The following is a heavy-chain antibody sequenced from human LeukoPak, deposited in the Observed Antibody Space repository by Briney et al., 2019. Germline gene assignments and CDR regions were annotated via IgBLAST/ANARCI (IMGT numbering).Heavy chain of an antibody. Sequence: PGGSLRLSCAASGFTFSTYWKSWVRQAPGKGLEWVANIHQDGNEKYYVDSVKGRFTVSRDNAKNSLYLQMNSLRAEDTAVYYCARGDKFSGDYWGQGTLVTVSS. J-gene: IGHJ4*02. CDR1: GFTFSTYW. CDR3: ARGDKFSGDY. V-gene: IGHV3-7*04. D-gene: IGHD2-15*01. CDR2: IHQDGNEK.